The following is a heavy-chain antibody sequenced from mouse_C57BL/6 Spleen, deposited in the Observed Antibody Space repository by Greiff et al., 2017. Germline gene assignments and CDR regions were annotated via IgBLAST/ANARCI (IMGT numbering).Heavy chain of an antibody. CDR2: IYWDDDK. Sequence: QVTLKVSGPGILQSSQTLSLTCSFSGFSLSTSGMGVSWIRQPSGKGLEWLAHIYWDDDKRYNPSLKSRLTISKDTSRNQVLLNITSVDTADTATYYCARRALYGNYWYFDVWGTGTTVTVSS. V-gene: IGHV8-12*01. D-gene: IGHD2-1*01. J-gene: IGHJ1*03. CDR3: ARRALYGNYWYFDV. CDR1: GFSLSTSGMG.